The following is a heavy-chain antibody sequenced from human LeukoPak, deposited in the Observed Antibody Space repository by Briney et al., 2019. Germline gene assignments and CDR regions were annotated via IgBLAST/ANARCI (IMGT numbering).Heavy chain of an antibody. CDR2: IYPGDSDT. CDR3: TRALIPDDSSGVRGWF. J-gene: IGHJ4*02. Sequence: GESLKISCKGSGYSFTSHWIGWVRQMPGKGLELMGIIYPGDSDTRYSPSFQGQVTISADKSISTAFLQWSSLRASDTAMYYCTRALIPDDSSGVRGWFWGQGTLVTVSS. D-gene: IGHD3-22*01. V-gene: IGHV5-51*01. CDR1: GYSFTSHW.